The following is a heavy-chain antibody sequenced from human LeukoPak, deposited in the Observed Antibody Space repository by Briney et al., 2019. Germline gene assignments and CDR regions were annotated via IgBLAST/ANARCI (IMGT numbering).Heavy chain of an antibody. CDR1: GFTFSSYG. D-gene: IGHD4-17*01. CDR3: AKAPDGDYAFDY. CDR2: ISYDGSKK. V-gene: IGHV3-30*18. Sequence: GRSLRLSCAASGFTFSSYGMHWVRQAPGKGLEGVAVISYDGSKKYYADSVKGRFTISRDNSKNTLYLQMNSLRAEDTAVYYCAKAPDGDYAFDYWGQGTLVTVSS. J-gene: IGHJ4*02.